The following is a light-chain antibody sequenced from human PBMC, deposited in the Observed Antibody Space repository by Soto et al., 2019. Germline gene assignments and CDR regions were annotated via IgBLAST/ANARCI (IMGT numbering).Light chain of an antibody. V-gene: IGKV1-39*01. J-gene: IGKJ1*01. CDR1: QSISTY. CDR3: KQTYSTPPT. CDR2: AAS. Sequence: EIQCTQSPSFLSAVVGHTVTLTCRSSQSISTYLNWYQQKAGLAPKLLIYAASSLQSGVPSRFSGSGSGTDFTLTISSLQTEDFATYYCKQTYSTPPTFGQGTKVDIK.